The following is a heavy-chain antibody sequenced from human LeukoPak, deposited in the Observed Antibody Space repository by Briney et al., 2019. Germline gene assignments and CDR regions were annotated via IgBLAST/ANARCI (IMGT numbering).Heavy chain of an antibody. CDR1: GGTFSSYA. CDR3: ARDRDCSSTSCLPWFDP. CDR2: ISAYNGNT. V-gene: IGHV1-18*01. J-gene: IGHJ5*02. D-gene: IGHD2-2*01. Sequence: ASVKVSCKASGGTFSSYAISWVRQAPGQGLEWMGWISAYNGNTNYAQKLQGRVTMTTDTSTSTAYMELRSLRSDDTAVYYCARDRDCSSTSCLPWFDPWGQGTLVTVSS.